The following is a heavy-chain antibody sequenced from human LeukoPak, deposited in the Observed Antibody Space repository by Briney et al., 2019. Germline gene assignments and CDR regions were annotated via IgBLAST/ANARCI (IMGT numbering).Heavy chain of an antibody. Sequence: ASETLSLTCTVSGGSISSYYWSWIRQPPGKGLEWIGSIYYSGKTYYNPSLKSRVTISVDTSKNQFSRKLSSVTAADTAVYYCARLLRYYYDSSGYYDYWGQGTLVTVSS. CDR2: IYYSGKT. V-gene: IGHV4-39*01. D-gene: IGHD3-22*01. J-gene: IGHJ4*02. CDR1: GGSISSYY. CDR3: ARLLRYYYDSSGYYDY.